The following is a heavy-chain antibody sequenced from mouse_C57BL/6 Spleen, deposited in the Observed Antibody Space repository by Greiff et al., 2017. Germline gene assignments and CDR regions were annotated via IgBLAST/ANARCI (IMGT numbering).Heavy chain of an antibody. D-gene: IGHD1-1*01. CDR3: AKIATVVGRWYFDV. V-gene: IGHV2-3*01. J-gene: IGHJ1*03. CDR2: IWGDGST. Sequence: QVQLKQSGPGLVAPSQSLSITCTVSGFSLTSYGVSWVRQPPGKGLEWLGGIWGDGSTNYHSAHISRLSISKDNSKSQVVLKLNSLQTDDTATYCCAKIATVVGRWYFDVWGTGTTVTVSS. CDR1: GFSLTSYG.